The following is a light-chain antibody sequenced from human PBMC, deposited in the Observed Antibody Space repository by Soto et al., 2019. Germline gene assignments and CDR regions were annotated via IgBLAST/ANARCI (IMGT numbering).Light chain of an antibody. Sequence: SALTQPPSVSGAPGQRVTISCTLISSNIGAGYGVHWYIQLPGTAPKLLVYGDSNRPSGVPDRFSGSKSDTSASLAITGLQAEDEADYYCQSYDSSLSGVIFGGGTKVTVL. CDR1: SSNIGAGYG. J-gene: IGLJ2*01. CDR3: QSYDSSLSGVI. CDR2: GDS. V-gene: IGLV1-40*01.